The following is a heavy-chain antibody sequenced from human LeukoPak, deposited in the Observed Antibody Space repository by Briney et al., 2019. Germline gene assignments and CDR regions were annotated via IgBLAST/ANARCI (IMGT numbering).Heavy chain of an antibody. CDR1: GFTFSSYA. CDR2: ISGSGSST. J-gene: IGHJ6*03. Sequence: GGSLRLSCAASGFTFSSYAMTWVRQAPGKGLIWVSGISGSGSSTYYADSVKGRFTISRDNSKSTLYLQITGLRVEDTAVYYCAKVSRDIVVVPAARPPADYYYYYYMDVWGKGTTVTVSS. V-gene: IGHV3-23*01. D-gene: IGHD2-2*01. CDR3: AKVSRDIVVVPAARPPADYYYYYYMDV.